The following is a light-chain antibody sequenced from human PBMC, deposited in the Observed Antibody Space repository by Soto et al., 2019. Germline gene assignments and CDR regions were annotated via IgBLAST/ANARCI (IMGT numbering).Light chain of an antibody. CDR3: SSYTSSSIV. J-gene: IGLJ2*01. Sequence: QYALTQPASVSGSPGQSITISCTGTSSDVGGYNYVSWYQQHPGKAPKLMIYDVSNRPSGVSNRFSGSKSGNTASLTISGLQAEDEADYYCSSYTSSSIVFGGGNKVTVL. V-gene: IGLV2-14*01. CDR1: SSDVGGYNY. CDR2: DVS.